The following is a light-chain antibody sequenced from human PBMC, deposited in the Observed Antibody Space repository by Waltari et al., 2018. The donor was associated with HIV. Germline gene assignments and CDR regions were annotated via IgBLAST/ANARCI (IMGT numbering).Light chain of an antibody. J-gene: IGKJ3*01. CDR2: GAS. Sequence: EIVLTQSPGTLSLSPGERATLSCRASQSVSSSYLAWYQQKPGQAPRLLIYGASSRATCIPDRFSGSGSGTDFTLTISRLEPEDFAVYYCQQYGSSPNTFGPGTKVDIK. V-gene: IGKV3-20*01. CDR1: QSVSSSY. CDR3: QQYGSSPNT.